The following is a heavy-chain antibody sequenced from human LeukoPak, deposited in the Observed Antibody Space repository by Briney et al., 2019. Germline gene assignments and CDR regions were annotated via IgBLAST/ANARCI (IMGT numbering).Heavy chain of an antibody. CDR2: INPSGGST. J-gene: IGHJ4*02. V-gene: IGHV1-46*01. Sequence: ASVKVSCKASGYTFTSYYMHWVRQAPGQGLEWMGIINPSGGSTSYAQKFQGRVTMTRDTSTSTVYMELSSLRSEDTAVYYCARVSSGWYSFDYWGQGTLVTASS. D-gene: IGHD6-19*01. CDR1: GYTFTSYY. CDR3: ARVSSGWYSFDY.